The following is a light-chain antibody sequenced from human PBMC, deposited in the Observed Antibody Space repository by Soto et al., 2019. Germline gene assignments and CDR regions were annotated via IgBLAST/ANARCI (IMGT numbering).Light chain of an antibody. CDR3: QQYDGSSVT. J-gene: IGKJ4*01. CDR2: GAS. V-gene: IGKV3-20*01. Sequence: EIVLTQSPGTLSLSPGERATLSCRTSQSVSSTYLAWYQQIPGQAPRLIIYGASSRATGVPDRFSGSGSGRDFTLTISRLEPEDFAVYYCQQYDGSSVTFGGGTKVEIK. CDR1: QSVSSTY.